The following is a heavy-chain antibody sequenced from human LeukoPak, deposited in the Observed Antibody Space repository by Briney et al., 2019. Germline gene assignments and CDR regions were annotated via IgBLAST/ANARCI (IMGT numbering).Heavy chain of an antibody. D-gene: IGHD2-2*01. CDR3: AKDRVLSAILPLKFDH. J-gene: IGHJ4*02. Sequence: GGTLRLSCAASGFTFSDYAMSWVRQAPGKGLEWVSGISGSGSSTFYADSVKGRSTISRDNSNNTLYLQMNSLRAEDTAVYYCAKDRVLSAILPLKFDHWGQGTLVTVSS. CDR1: GFTFSDYA. CDR2: ISGSGSST. V-gene: IGHV3-23*01.